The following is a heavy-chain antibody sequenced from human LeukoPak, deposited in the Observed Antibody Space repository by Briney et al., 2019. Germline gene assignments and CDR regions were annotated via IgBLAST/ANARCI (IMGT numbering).Heavy chain of an antibody. Sequence: PSGTLSLTCAVSGGSISSSNWWSWVRQPPGKGLEWIGEIYHSGSTNYNPSLKSRVTISVDTSRNQFSLKLSSVTAADTAVYYCARTTMVRGVTTYYYYYYMDVWGKGTTVTISS. D-gene: IGHD3-10*01. CDR2: IYHSGST. J-gene: IGHJ6*03. CDR1: GGSISSSNW. CDR3: ARTTMVRGVTTYYYYYYMDV. V-gene: IGHV4-4*02.